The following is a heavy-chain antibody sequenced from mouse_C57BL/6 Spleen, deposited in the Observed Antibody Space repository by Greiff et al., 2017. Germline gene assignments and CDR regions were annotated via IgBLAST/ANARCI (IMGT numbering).Heavy chain of an antibody. J-gene: IGHJ2*01. D-gene: IGHD2-12*01. CDR1: GYAFSSYW. CDR3: ARERAYDSFDY. Sequence: QVQLQQSGAELVKPGASVKISCKASGYAFSSYWMNWVKQRPGKGLEWIGQIYPGDGDTNYNGKFKGKATLTADKSSSTAYMQLSSLTSEDSAVYYCARERAYDSFDYWGQGTTLTVSS. V-gene: IGHV1-80*01. CDR2: IYPGDGDT.